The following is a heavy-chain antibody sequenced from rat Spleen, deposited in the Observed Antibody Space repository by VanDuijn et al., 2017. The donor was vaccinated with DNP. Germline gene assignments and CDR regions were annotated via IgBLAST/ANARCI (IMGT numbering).Heavy chain of an antibody. V-gene: IGHV5-7*01. CDR1: RITFSDHN. Sequence: EVQLVESGGGLVQPGRSLKLSCAVSRITFSDHNMAWVRQAPKKGPEWVATISYDGSSTYYRDSVKGRFTISRDNAKSTLYLQMDSLRSEDTATYYCATHMYIRHYYYSTFDYWGQGVVVTVSS. D-gene: IGHD1-6*01. J-gene: IGHJ2*01. CDR2: ISYDGSST. CDR3: ATHMYIRHYYYSTFDY.